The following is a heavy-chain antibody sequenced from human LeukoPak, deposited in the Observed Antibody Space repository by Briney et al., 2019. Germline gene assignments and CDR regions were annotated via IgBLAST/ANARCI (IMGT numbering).Heavy chain of an antibody. Sequence: SETLSLICTVSGGPISSGGYYWSWIRQHPGKGLEWIGYIYYSGSTYYNPSLKSRVTISVDTSKNQFSLKLSSVTAADTAVYYCAREKSYYYGSGSPNWFDPWGQGTLVTVSS. J-gene: IGHJ5*02. V-gene: IGHV4-31*03. CDR1: GGPISSGGYY. CDR3: AREKSYYYGSGSPNWFDP. CDR2: IYYSGST. D-gene: IGHD3-10*01.